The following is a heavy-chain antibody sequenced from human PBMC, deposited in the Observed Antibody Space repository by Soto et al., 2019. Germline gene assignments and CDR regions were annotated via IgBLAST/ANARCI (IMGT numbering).Heavy chain of an antibody. CDR2: IKGDGSAR. CDR3: ARDGCISNSCYIYGMDV. J-gene: IGHJ6*02. V-gene: IGHV3-7*03. Sequence: PGGSLRLSCAASGFSLSSYWMSWVRQAPGKGLEWVANIKGDGSARYYLDSVKGRFTISRDNAKNSLYLQMSSLRAEDTAVYYCARDGCISNSCYIYGMDVWGQGTTVTVSS. D-gene: IGHD2-2*01. CDR1: GFSLSSYW.